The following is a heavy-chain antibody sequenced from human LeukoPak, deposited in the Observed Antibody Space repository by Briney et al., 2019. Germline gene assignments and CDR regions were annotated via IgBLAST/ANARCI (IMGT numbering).Heavy chain of an antibody. V-gene: IGHV4-38-2*01. CDR3: ARHGYCCSTSCPFDY. D-gene: IGHD2-2*03. J-gene: IGHJ4*02. Sequence: PSETLSLTCAVSGYSISSGYYWGWIRQPPGKGLEWIGSIYHSGSTYYSPSLKSRVTISVDTSKNQFSLKLSSVTASDTAVYYCARHGYCCSTSCPFDYWGQGTLVTVSS. CDR2: IYHSGST. CDR1: GYSISSGYY.